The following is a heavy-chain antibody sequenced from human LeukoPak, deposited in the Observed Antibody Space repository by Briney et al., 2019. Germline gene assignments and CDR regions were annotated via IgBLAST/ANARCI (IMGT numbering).Heavy chain of an antibody. CDR3: ARDHSGTNYVMD. D-gene: IGHD4/OR15-4a*01. Sequence: SETLSLTCTVSGGSISSYYWSWIRQPPGKGLEWIGYIYYSGSTNYNPSLKSRVTISVGTSKSQFSRKLRSVTAADTAVYYCARDHSGTNYVMDWGQGTLVTVSS. V-gene: IGHV4-59*01. CDR1: GGSISSYY. J-gene: IGHJ4*02. CDR2: IYYSGST.